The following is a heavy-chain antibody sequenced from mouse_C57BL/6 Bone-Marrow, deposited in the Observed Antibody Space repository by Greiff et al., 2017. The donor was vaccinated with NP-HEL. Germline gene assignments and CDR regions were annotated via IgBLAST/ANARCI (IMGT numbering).Heavy chain of an antibody. Sequence: EVQRVESGPGLAKPSQTLSLTCSVTGYSITSDYWNWIRKFPGNKLEYMGYISYSGSTYYNPSLKSRISITRDTSKNQYYLQLNSVTTEDTATYYCARGEIYYGYDGAMDYWGQGTSVTVSS. D-gene: IGHD2-2*01. CDR1: GYSITSDY. CDR3: ARGEIYYGYDGAMDY. J-gene: IGHJ4*01. V-gene: IGHV3-8*01. CDR2: ISYSGST.